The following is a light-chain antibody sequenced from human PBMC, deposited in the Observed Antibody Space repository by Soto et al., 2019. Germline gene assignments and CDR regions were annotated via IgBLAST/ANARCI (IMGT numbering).Light chain of an antibody. J-gene: IGKJ1*01. CDR2: QAS. CDR3: QQYNSYSWT. CDR1: QRINSW. V-gene: IGKV1-5*03. Sequence: HTTHSPSTLTASPGARLTITYRASQRINSWLAWYQQKPGKAPKLLIYQASNLQRGVPSRFSGSGFGTEFTLTISSLQPDDFATYYCQQYNSYSWTFGQGTKVDIK.